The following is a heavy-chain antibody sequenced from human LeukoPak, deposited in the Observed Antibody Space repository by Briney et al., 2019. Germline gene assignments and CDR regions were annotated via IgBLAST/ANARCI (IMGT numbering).Heavy chain of an antibody. CDR1: GYSVSSNSAA. D-gene: IGHD3-16*01. Sequence: SQTLSLTRAISGYSVSSNSAAWNWVRQSPSRGLEWLGRTNYRAKWYIDYAGSVKSRLTINPATSKNQSSLQLTSVTPDDTAVYYCVRGGGSFDYWGQGTLVTVSS. V-gene: IGHV6-1*01. J-gene: IGHJ4*02. CDR2: TNYRAKWYI. CDR3: VRGGGSFDY.